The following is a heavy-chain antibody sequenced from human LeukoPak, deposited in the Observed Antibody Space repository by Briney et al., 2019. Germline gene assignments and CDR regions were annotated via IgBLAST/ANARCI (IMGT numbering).Heavy chain of an antibody. CDR1: GFTFSAFG. V-gene: IGHV3-23*01. Sequence: GGSLRLSCAASGFTFSAFGMNWVRQAPGKGLEWVSTITNSGGSTYYVDSVKGRFTISRDNSKNSLYLQMNSLRAEDTAVYYCASPGGATDLDYWGQGTLVTVSS. CDR3: ASPGGATDLDY. CDR2: ITNSGGST. D-gene: IGHD5-12*01. J-gene: IGHJ4*02.